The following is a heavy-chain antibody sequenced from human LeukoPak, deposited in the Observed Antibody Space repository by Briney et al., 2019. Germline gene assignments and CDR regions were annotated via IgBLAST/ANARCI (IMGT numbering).Heavy chain of an antibody. CDR1: GYTLTELS. Sequence: ASVKVSCXVSGYTLTELSMHWVRQAPGKGLEWMGGFDPEDGETIYAQKFQGRVTMTEDTSTDTAYMELSSLRSEDTAVYYCATAGRIVGATIFDYWGQGTLVTVSS. D-gene: IGHD1-26*01. CDR3: ATAGRIVGATIFDY. V-gene: IGHV1-24*01. CDR2: FDPEDGET. J-gene: IGHJ4*02.